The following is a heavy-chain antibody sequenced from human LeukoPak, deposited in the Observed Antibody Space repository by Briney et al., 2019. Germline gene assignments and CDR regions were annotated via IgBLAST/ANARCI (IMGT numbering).Heavy chain of an antibody. CDR1: GGSISSYY. Sequence: SETLSLTCTVSGGSISSYYWSWIRQPPGKGLEWIGYIYYSGSTNYNSSLKSRVTISVDTSKNQFSLKLSSVTAADTAVYYCARDEAFGQGIRSDAFDIWGQGTMVTVSS. D-gene: IGHD3-16*01. J-gene: IGHJ3*02. CDR3: ARDEAFGQGIRSDAFDI. V-gene: IGHV4-59*01. CDR2: IYYSGST.